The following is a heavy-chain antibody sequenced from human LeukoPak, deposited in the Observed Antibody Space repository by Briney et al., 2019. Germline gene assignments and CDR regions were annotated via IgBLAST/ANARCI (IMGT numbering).Heavy chain of an antibody. Sequence: GGSLRLSCAASGFTFSSYWMHWVRQAPGKGLEWVAVIWYDGSNKYYADSVKGRFTISRDNSKNTLYLQMNSLRAEDTAVYYCAKISSNYDILTGSPSYFDYWGQGTLVTVSS. D-gene: IGHD3-9*01. CDR1: GFTFSSYW. V-gene: IGHV3-30*02. J-gene: IGHJ4*02. CDR2: IWYDGSNK. CDR3: AKISSNYDILTGSPSYFDY.